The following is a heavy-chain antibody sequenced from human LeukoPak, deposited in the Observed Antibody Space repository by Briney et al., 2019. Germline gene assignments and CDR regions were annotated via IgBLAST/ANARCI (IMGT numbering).Heavy chain of an antibody. V-gene: IGHV4-39*01. CDR2: IYYSGST. CDR3: ARWALGNFDY. CDR1: GGSISSSSYY. Sequence: KPSETLSLTCTVSGGSISSSSYYWGWIRLPPGKGLEWIGSIYYSGSTYYNPSLKSRVTISVDTSKNQFSLKLSSVTAADTAVYYCARWALGNFDYWGQGTLVTVSS. D-gene: IGHD7-27*01. J-gene: IGHJ4*02.